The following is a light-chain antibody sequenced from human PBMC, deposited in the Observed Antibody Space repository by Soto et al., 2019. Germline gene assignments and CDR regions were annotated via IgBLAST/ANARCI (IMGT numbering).Light chain of an antibody. V-gene: IGLV2-14*01. CDR1: SRDVCGYSD. Sequence: QSALTQPASVSGSPGQSITISCTGTSRDVCGYSDVSWYQQHPGKAPKLILSEVSNRPSGISNRFSASKSGDTASLTISGLQADDEAEYYCSSYTSSSSYVFGAGTKLTVL. J-gene: IGLJ1*01. CDR3: SSYTSSSSYV. CDR2: EVS.